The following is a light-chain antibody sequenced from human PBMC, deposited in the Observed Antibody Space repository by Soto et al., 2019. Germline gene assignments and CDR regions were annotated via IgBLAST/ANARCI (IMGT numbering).Light chain of an antibody. CDR1: SSDVGDYSY. V-gene: IGLV2-14*03. CDR3: SSYTSSSTVV. J-gene: IGLJ2*01. Sequence: QSALTQPASVSGSPGQSITISCTGTSSDVGDYSYVSWYQQHPGKAPKLMIYDVSDRPSGVSNRFSGSKSGNTASLTISGLQAEDEADYYCSSYTSSSTVVFGGGTKVTVL. CDR2: DVS.